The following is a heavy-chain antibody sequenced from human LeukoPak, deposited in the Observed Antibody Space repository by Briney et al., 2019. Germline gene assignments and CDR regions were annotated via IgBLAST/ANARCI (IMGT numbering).Heavy chain of an antibody. CDR1: GFTFSSHA. Sequence: PGGSLGLSCAASGFTFSSHAMSWVRQAPGKGLEWVSHISGSGGSTYYADSVKGRFTISRDNSKNTLYLQMNSLRAEDTAVYYCAKAYGSGSYYHFDYWGQGTLVTVSS. CDR2: ISGSGGST. D-gene: IGHD3-10*01. J-gene: IGHJ4*02. V-gene: IGHV3-23*01. CDR3: AKAYGSGSYYHFDY.